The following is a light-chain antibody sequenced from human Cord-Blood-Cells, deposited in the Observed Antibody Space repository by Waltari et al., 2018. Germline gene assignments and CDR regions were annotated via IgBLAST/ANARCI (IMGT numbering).Light chain of an antibody. CDR3: QQRSNLPMYT. CDR1: QSVSSY. J-gene: IGKJ2*01. V-gene: IGKV3-11*01. Sequence: DIVLTQFPATLSLSPGERATLSCRASQSVSSYLAWYQQKPGQAPRLLIYDASNRATGIPARFSGSGSWTDFTLTISSLEPEDFAVYYCQQRSNLPMYTFGQGTKLEIK. CDR2: DAS.